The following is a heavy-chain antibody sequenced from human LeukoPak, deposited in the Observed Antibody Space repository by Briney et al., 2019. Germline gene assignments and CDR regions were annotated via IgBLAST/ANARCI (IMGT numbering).Heavy chain of an antibody. CDR3: ARAMVRGVNLENYFDY. Sequence: GESLKISCKGSGYSFTSYWIGWVRQMPGKGLEWMGIIYPGDSDTRYSPSFQGQVTISADKSISTAYLQWSSLKASDTAMYYCARAMVRGVNLENYFDYWCQGTLVTVSS. J-gene: IGHJ4*02. V-gene: IGHV5-51*01. D-gene: IGHD3-10*01. CDR1: GYSFTSYW. CDR2: IYPGDSDT.